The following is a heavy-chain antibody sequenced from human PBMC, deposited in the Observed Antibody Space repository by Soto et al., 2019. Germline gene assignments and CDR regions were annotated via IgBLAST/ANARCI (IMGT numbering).Heavy chain of an antibody. J-gene: IGHJ6*02. CDR2: ISYDGSNK. CDR1: GFTLNSYG. D-gene: IGHD6-25*01. V-gene: IGHV3-30*18. Sequence: GGSLRLSCAASGFTLNSYGMHWVRQAPGKGLEWVAVISYDGSNKYYADSVKGRFTISRDNSKNTLYLQMNSLRAEDTAVYYCAKGDSSGYYYYGMDVWGQGTTVTV. CDR3: AKGDSSGYYYYGMDV.